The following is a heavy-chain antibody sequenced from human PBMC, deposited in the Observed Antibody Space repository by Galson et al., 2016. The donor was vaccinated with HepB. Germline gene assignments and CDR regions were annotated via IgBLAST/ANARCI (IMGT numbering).Heavy chain of an antibody. CDR2: IGVYNGDR. Sequence: SVKVSCKASGYTFTNCGIIWVRQAPGQGLEWLGVIGVYNGDRNYGQKLQGRIIITTDTSTTTASLEVRSLTSDDTAVYFCARTSRYRADYLTGDYWGQGTLVTVSS. J-gene: IGHJ4*01. CDR1: GYTFTNCG. V-gene: IGHV1-18*01. D-gene: IGHD3-9*01. CDR3: ARTSRYRADYLTGDY.